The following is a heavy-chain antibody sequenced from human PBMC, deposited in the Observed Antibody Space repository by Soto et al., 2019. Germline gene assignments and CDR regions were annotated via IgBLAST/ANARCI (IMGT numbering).Heavy chain of an antibody. Sequence: SVKVSCKASGYTLTYRYLHWVRQAPGQALEWMGWITPFNGNTNYAQKFQDRVTITRDRSMSTVYMELSSLRSEDTAVYYCARDLGAPYSSSWYIFFVWGQGTLVTVSS. CDR2: ITPFNGNT. D-gene: IGHD6-13*01. CDR1: GYTLTYRY. V-gene: IGHV1-45*02. J-gene: IGHJ4*02. CDR3: ARDLGAPYSSSWYIFFV.